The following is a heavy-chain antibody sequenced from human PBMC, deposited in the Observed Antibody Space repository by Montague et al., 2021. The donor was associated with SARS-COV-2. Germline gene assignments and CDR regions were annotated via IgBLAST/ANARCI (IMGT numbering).Heavy chain of an antibody. CDR2: INWNGGDT. D-gene: IGHD1-26*01. CDR1: GFTFTDYT. CDR3: ARVKVGATIDY. J-gene: IGHJ4*02. Sequence: SLRLPCAASGFTFTDYTMNWVRKVPGKGLEWVSGINWNGGDTGYADSVKGRFTISRDNAKNALYLQMNSLRDEDTAFYYCARVKVGATIDYWGQGTLVTVSS. V-gene: IGHV3-20*04.